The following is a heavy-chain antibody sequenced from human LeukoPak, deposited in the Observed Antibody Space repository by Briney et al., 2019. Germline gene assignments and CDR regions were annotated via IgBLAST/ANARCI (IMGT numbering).Heavy chain of an antibody. D-gene: IGHD3-22*01. CDR2: INPNSGGT. J-gene: IGHJ4*02. Sequence: ASVKVSCKASGNTFTGYYMHWVRQAPGQGLEWMGWINPNSGGTNYAQKFQGRVTMTRDASISTAYMELSRLRSDDTAVYYCARATITMIVAYWGQGTLVTVSS. V-gene: IGHV1-2*02. CDR3: ARATITMIVAY. CDR1: GNTFTGYY.